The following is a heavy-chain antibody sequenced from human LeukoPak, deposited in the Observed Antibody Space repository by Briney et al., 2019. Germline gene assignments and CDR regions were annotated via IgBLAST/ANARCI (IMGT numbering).Heavy chain of an antibody. D-gene: IGHD3-10*01. V-gene: IGHV3-9*01. CDR2: ISWNSGDI. CDR3: AKDMSYGSVSGGPFDP. J-gene: IGHJ5*02. CDR1: GFTFDDYG. Sequence: GGSLRLSCAASGFTFDDYGMSWVRQAPGKGLEWVSGISWNSGDIGYADSVKGRFTISRDNAKNSLYLQMNSLRAEDTALYYCAKDMSYGSVSGGPFDPWGQGTLVTVSS.